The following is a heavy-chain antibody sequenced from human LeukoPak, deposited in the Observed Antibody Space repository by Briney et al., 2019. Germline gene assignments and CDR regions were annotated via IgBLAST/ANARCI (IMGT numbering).Heavy chain of an antibody. Sequence: GASVKVSCKASGYTFTSYGISWVRQAPGQGLEWMGWISVYNGNTNYAQKLQGRVTMTTDTSTSTAYMELRRLRSDDTAVYYCARVGRDFWSGYDAFDIWGQGTMVTVSS. V-gene: IGHV1-18*01. CDR3: ARVGRDFWSGYDAFDI. J-gene: IGHJ3*02. CDR1: GYTFTSYG. CDR2: ISVYNGNT. D-gene: IGHD3-3*01.